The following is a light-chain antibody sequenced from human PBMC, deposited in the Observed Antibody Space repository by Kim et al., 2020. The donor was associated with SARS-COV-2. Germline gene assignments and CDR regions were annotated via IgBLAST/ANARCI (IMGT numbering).Light chain of an antibody. J-gene: IGKJ4*01. CDR3: QQYGNSPLT. Sequence: EIVLTQSPGTLSLSPGERATLSCRASQSVSSNYLAWYQQKPGRAPRLLIYGASNRATGIPDRFSGSGSGPDFSLTISRLEPEDFAVYYCQQYGNSPLTFGGGTKVDIK. CDR1: QSVSSNY. CDR2: GAS. V-gene: IGKV3-20*01.